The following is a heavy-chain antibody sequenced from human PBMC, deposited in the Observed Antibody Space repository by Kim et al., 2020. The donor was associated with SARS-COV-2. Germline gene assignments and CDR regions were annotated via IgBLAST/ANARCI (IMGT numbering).Heavy chain of an antibody. CDR3: ARQKQWLAPLDY. Sequence: SETLSLTCTVSGGSISSSSSYWDWIRQPPGKGLEWIGSIYYSGSAYYNPSLKSRVTISVDTSKNQFSLKLSPVTAADTAVYYCARQKQWLAPLDYWGQGT. V-gene: IGHV4-39*01. J-gene: IGHJ4*02. CDR2: IYYSGSA. D-gene: IGHD6-19*01. CDR1: GGSISSSSSY.